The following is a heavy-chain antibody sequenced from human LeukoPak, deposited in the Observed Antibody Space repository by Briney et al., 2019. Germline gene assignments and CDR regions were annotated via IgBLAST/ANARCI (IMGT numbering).Heavy chain of an antibody. J-gene: IGHJ4*02. V-gene: IGHV3-15*01. D-gene: IGHD1-1*01. CDR3: AAGTGTSDFDY. CDR2: IKKKTDGETT. Sequence: GGSLRLSCAASGFTFSNAWMSWVRQAPGKGLEWVGRIKKKTDGETTDYAAPVKGRFTISRDDSKNTLYLGMNSLKSDDTAVYYCAAGTGTSDFDYWGQGTLVTVSS. CDR1: GFTFSNAW.